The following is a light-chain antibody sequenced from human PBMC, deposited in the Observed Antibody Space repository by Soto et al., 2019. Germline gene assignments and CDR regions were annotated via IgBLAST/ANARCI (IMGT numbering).Light chain of an antibody. Sequence: QSVLTQPPSASGTPGQRVTISCSGSSSNIGSNTVNWYQQLPGTAPKLLIYSNNQRPSGVPDRFSGSKSGTSASLAISGLPSEDEADYYCAAWDDSLNGLVFGRGTKLTVL. CDR1: SSNIGSNT. CDR3: AAWDDSLNGLV. CDR2: SNN. J-gene: IGLJ2*01. V-gene: IGLV1-44*01.